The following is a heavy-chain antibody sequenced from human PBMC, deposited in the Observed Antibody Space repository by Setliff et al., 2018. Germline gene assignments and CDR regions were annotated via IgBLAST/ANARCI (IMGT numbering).Heavy chain of an antibody. Sequence: SETLSLTCTVSGGSISSYYWSWIRQPPGKGLEWIGYIYYSGSTNYNPSLKSRVTISLDTSRNQVSLKLSSVTAADTAVYYCARDRQYCSSTSCYTSYFYYYAMDFWGQGTTVTVSS. CDR3: ARDRQYCSSTSCYTSYFYYYAMDF. J-gene: IGHJ6*02. D-gene: IGHD2-2*02. CDR1: GGSISSYY. CDR2: IYYSGST. V-gene: IGHV4-59*12.